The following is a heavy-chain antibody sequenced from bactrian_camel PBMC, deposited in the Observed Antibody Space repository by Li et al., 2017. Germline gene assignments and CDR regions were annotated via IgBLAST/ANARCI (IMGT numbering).Heavy chain of an antibody. J-gene: IGHJ6*01. V-gene: IGHV3S40*01. CDR2: INGAAVSA. CDR1: GLTFSNYD. D-gene: IGHD8*01. CDR3: AAQDKAGAFGY. Sequence: VQLVESGGGLVQPGGSLRLSCAASGLTFSNYDMSWVRQAPGKGLEWVSTINGAAVSANEADSLKGRFIISRDNAKNTLYLQMNSLKPEDTAMYYCAAQDKAGAFGYWGRGTQVTVS.